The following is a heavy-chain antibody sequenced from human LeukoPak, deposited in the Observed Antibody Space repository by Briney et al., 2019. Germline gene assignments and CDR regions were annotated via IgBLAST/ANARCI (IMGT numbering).Heavy chain of an antibody. CDR3: ARDHLYSGYDWYYYYGMDV. V-gene: IGHV1-2*02. CDR1: GYTFTGYY. D-gene: IGHD5-12*01. CDR2: INPNSGGT. J-gene: IGHJ6*02. Sequence: ASVKVSCKASGYTFTGYYMHWVRQAPGQGLEWMGWINPNSGGTDYAQKFQGRVTMTRDTSISTAYMELSRLRSDDTAVYYCARDHLYSGYDWYYYYGMDVWGQGTTVTVSS.